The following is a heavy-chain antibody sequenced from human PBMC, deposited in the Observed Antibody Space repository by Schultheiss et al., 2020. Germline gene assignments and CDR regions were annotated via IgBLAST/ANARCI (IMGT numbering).Heavy chain of an antibody. CDR1: GGSISSYY. D-gene: IGHD3-3*01. CDR2: IYYSGST. V-gene: IGHV4-59*01. Sequence: SETLSLTCTVSGGSISSYYWSWIRQPPGKGLEWIGYIYYSGSTNYNPSLKSRVTISVDTSKNQFSLKLSSVTAADTAVYYCARGGITIFGVVMGSEYNWFDPWGQGTLVTVSS. CDR3: ARGGITIFGVVMGSEYNWFDP. J-gene: IGHJ5*02.